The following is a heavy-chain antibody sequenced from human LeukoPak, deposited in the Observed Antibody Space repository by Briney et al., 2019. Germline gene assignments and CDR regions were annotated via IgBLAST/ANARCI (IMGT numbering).Heavy chain of an antibody. Sequence: GGSLRLSCAASGFTVSSNYMTWVRQAPGKGLDWVSAIYSGRTTYYADSVKGRFTISRDDSKNTLYLQMHSLRAEDTAIYYCTRDSFDWGQGALVTVSS. CDR3: TRDSFD. D-gene: IGHD3-10*01. J-gene: IGHJ4*02. V-gene: IGHV3-66*01. CDR2: IYSGRTT. CDR1: GFTVSSNY.